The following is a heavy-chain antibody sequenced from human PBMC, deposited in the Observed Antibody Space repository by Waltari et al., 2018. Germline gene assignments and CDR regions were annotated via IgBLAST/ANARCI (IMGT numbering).Heavy chain of an antibody. V-gene: IGHV3-53*01. Sequence: EVQLVESGGGLIQPGGSLRLSCAASGSTVSRSYMRWVRKAPGKGREWVSVIYSGGSTYYADSVKGRFTISRDNSKNTLYLQMNSLRAEDTAVYYCARTQIAAAGLGYWGQGTLVTVSS. J-gene: IGHJ4*02. CDR2: IYSGGST. D-gene: IGHD6-13*01. CDR1: GSTVSRSY. CDR3: ARTQIAAAGLGY.